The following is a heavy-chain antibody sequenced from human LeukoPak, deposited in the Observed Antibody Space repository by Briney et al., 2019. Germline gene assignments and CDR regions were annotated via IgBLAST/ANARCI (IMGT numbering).Heavy chain of an antibody. CDR1: GGSISSSSYF. D-gene: IGHD1-26*01. CDR2: VHYSGST. J-gene: IGHJ6*03. Sequence: SETLSLTCSVSGGSISSSSYFWGWIRQPPGKGLEWIASVHYSGSTYYNPSLKSRVTMSVDTSKNQFSLKLSSVTAADTAVYYCARDDRVGAILGYMDVWAKGPRSPSP. V-gene: IGHV4-39*07. CDR3: ARDDRVGAILGYMDV.